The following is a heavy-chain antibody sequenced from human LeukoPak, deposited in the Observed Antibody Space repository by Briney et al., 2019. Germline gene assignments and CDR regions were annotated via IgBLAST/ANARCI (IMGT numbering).Heavy chain of an antibody. CDR2: IISSSSTI. CDR3: ARVQHNRNYDDSTYYGY. D-gene: IGHD3-22*01. Sequence: SGGSLRLSCGASGFTSSSYSMNWVRQAPGKGLEWVSYIISSSSTIYYAHCVKGRFTISRDNAKNSLYLQTNSLRAEDTAVYYCARVQHNRNYDDSTYYGYGGQGKRVTVSS. V-gene: IGHV3-48*01. CDR1: GFTSSSYS. J-gene: IGHJ4*02.